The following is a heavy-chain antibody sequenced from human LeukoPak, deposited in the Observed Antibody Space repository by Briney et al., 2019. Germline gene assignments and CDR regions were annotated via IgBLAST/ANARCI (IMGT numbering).Heavy chain of an antibody. D-gene: IGHD3-10*01. V-gene: IGHV4-39*01. CDR1: GDSISSANYY. J-gene: IGHJ4*02. CDR3: ARQPGYYYGSGRIDY. Sequence: SETLSLTCTVSGDSISSANYYWGWVRQPPGKGLEWIGSIYFSGSTYYNPSLKSRVTISVETSKVQFSLKLSSVTAADTAVYYCARQPGYYYGSGRIDYWGQGTLVTVSS. CDR2: IYFSGST.